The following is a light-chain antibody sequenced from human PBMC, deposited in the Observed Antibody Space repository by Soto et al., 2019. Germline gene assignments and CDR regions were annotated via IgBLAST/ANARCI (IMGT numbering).Light chain of an antibody. CDR3: QQYYSYPWT. V-gene: IGKV1-8*01. Sequence: AILLPQSPSSLSASVGDRVTITCRASQGIESSFAWYQEKPGKAPKLLIYAASTLQSGVPSRFSCSGSGTDFTLTISCLQSEDFATYYCQQYYSYPWTFGQGTKVDIK. CDR1: QGIESS. J-gene: IGKJ1*01. CDR2: AAS.